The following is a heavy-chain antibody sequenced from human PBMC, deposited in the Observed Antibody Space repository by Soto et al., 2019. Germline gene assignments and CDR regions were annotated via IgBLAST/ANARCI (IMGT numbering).Heavy chain of an antibody. V-gene: IGHV1-69*06. Sequence: QVLLLQSGSEVKKAGSSVKVSCKASGDAFKSYAIHWVRQAPGQGLEYMGRIIPSYDRTKYAQKFQGRLTLTADMYTSTVYMELSSLRSEATAVYYCARDPTNDYGDDTFAYWGQGTKVIVSS. CDR3: ARDPTNDYGDDTFAY. CDR2: IIPSYDRT. J-gene: IGHJ4*02. CDR1: GDAFKSYA. D-gene: IGHD4-17*01.